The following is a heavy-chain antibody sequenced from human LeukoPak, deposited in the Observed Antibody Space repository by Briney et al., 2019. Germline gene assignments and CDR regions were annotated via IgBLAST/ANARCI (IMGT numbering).Heavy chain of an antibody. D-gene: IGHD2-15*01. Sequence: GGSLRLSCVASGFTFSTFAMTWVRQAPGKGLEWVSAISGSGGSTYYADSVKGRFTISRDNSKNTLYLQMNSLRAEDTAVYYCAKGVCSGGSCYSPLDYWGQGTLVTVSS. CDR1: GFTFSTFA. J-gene: IGHJ4*02. CDR2: ISGSGGST. V-gene: IGHV3-23*01. CDR3: AKGVCSGGSCYSPLDY.